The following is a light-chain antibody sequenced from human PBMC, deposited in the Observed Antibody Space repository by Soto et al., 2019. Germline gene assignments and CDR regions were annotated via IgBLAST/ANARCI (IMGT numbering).Light chain of an antibody. V-gene: IGKV1-5*01. J-gene: IGKJ1*01. CDR2: DVS. CDR3: QQYDSHRT. CDR1: QNVTTW. Sequence: DIQMTQYPSTLSASVGDRVTITCRASQNVTTWLAWYQHKPGKAPKLLLYDVSNLESGVPSSLSGSGSGTDFTLTISSLQSDDFATYFCQQYDSHRTFGQGTKVDIK.